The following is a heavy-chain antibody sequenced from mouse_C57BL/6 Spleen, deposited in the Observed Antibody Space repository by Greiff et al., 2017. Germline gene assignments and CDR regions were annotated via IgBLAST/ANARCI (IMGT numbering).Heavy chain of an antibody. Sequence: QVQLQHPGAELVRPGTSVKLSCKASGYTFTSYWMHWVKQRPGQGLEWIGVIDPSDSYTNYNQKFKGKATLTVDTSSSTAYMQLSSLTSEDSAVYYCARRIGDYWGQGTSVTVSS. CDR1: GYTFTSYW. V-gene: IGHV1-59*01. CDR2: IDPSDSYT. J-gene: IGHJ4*01. CDR3: ARRIGDY.